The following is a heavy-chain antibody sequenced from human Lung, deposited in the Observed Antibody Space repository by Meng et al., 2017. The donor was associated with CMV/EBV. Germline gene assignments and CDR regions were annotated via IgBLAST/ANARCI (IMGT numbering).Heavy chain of an antibody. Sequence: QITLKESGPTLVKPTQTLTLTCTFSGSPLSTSGVGVGWIRQPPGKALEWLALIYWDDDKRYSPSLKSRLTITKDTSKNQVVLTMTNMDPVDTATYYCAHTSYYDFWSGYPKGYYFDYWGQGTLGTVSS. J-gene: IGHJ4*02. CDR1: GSPLSTSGVG. CDR3: AHTSYYDFWSGYPKGYYFDY. V-gene: IGHV2-5*02. D-gene: IGHD3-3*01. CDR2: IYWDDDK.